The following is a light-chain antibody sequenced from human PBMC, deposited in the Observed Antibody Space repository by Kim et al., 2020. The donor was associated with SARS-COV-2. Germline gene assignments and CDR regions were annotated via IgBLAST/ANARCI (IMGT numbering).Light chain of an antibody. V-gene: IGLV3-19*01. CDR2: GKN. J-gene: IGLJ2*01. Sequence: LGQTVRITCQGDSLRSYYANWYQQKPGQAPVLVIYGKNNRPSGIPDRFSGSSSGNTASLTITGAQAEDEADYYCNSRDSSGNHPVVFGGGTQLTVL. CDR1: SLRSYY. CDR3: NSRDSSGNHPVV.